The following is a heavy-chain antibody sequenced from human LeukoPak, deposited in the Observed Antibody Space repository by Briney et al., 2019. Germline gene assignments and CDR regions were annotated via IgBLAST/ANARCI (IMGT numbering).Heavy chain of an antibody. J-gene: IGHJ4*02. Sequence: KPSETLSLTCTVSGGSLSTYYWSWIRQSPGKGLEWVGYIYSRAFTRETTNYNPSLKSRVTISVDTSENQFSLKLTSVTATDTAVYYCARDQEYSGSYYRYFDYWGRGTLVTVSS. CDR2: IYSRAFTRETT. D-gene: IGHD1-26*01. V-gene: IGHV4-59*01. CDR3: ARDQEYSGSYYRYFDY. CDR1: GGSLSTYY.